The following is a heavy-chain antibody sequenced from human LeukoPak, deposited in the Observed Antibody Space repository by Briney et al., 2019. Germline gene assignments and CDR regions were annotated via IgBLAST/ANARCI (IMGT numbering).Heavy chain of an antibody. Sequence: GASVKVSCKASGGTFSSYAISWVRQAPGQGLEWMGRIIPILGIANYAQKFQGRVTITADKSTSTAYMELSSLRSEDTAVYYCARGGRDFWSGYRDAFDIWGQGTMVTVSS. V-gene: IGHV1-69*04. J-gene: IGHJ3*02. CDR3: ARGGRDFWSGYRDAFDI. CDR2: IIPILGIA. D-gene: IGHD3-3*01. CDR1: GGTFSSYA.